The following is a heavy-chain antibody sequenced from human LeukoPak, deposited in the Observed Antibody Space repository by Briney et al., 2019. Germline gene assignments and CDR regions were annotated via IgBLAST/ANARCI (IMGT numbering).Heavy chain of an antibody. CDR3: ARGLGRSSPHP. V-gene: IGHV1-24*01. CDR2: FDPEDGET. D-gene: IGHD6-13*01. CDR1: GYTLTELS. J-gene: IGHJ5*02. Sequence: ASVKVSCKVSGYTLTELSMHWVRQAPGKGLEWMGGFDPEDGETIYAQKFQGRVTMTRDTSTSTVYMELSSLRSEDTAVYYCARGLGRSSPHPWGQGTLVTVSS.